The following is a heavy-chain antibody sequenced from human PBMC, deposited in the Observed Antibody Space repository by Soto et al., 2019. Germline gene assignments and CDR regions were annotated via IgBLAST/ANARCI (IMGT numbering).Heavy chain of an antibody. J-gene: IGHJ4*02. D-gene: IGHD2-8*01. CDR1: VGSLSSSSW. CDR2: IFYSGST. V-gene: IGHV4-4*02. Sequence: SETLSLTCAVSVGSLSSSSWWSCVRQPPGKTLEWLGEIFYSGSTKYNPSLNSRVTISADQSKNDFSLRLSSVTAADTAVYYCVHHGGVPYYHDFWGQGMLVTV. CDR3: VHHGGVPYYHDF.